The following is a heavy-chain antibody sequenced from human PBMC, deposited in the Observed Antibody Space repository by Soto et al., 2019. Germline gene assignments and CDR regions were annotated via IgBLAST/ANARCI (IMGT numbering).Heavy chain of an antibody. CDR1: GFTFSTYA. CDR2: VTSDGSNK. CDR3: GRITLKPSVDTFDF. J-gene: IGHJ3*01. D-gene: IGHD3-22*01. V-gene: IGHV3-30-3*01. Sequence: QVQLVESGGGVVQPGRSLRLSCAASGFTFSTYALHWVRQAPGKGLEWVATVTSDGSNKYHADSVEGRFTISRDDSKNTLYLQLNSLRAEDTAVYYCGRITLKPSVDTFDFWGQGTMVTVSS.